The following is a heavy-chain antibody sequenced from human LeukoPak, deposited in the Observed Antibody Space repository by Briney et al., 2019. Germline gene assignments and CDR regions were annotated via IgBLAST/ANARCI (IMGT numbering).Heavy chain of an antibody. J-gene: IGHJ4*02. Sequence: SETLSLTCAVSGYSISSGYYWGWIRQPPGKGLEWIGSIYHSGSTYYNPSLKSRVTISVDTSKNQFSLKLSSVTAADTAVYYCARHGSNHYGSGSQNFDYWGQGTLVTVSS. CDR1: GYSISSGYY. D-gene: IGHD3-10*01. CDR2: IYHSGST. CDR3: ARHGSNHYGSGSQNFDY. V-gene: IGHV4-38-2*01.